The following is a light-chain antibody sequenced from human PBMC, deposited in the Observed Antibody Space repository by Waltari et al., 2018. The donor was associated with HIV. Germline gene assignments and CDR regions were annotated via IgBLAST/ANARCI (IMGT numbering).Light chain of an antibody. Sequence: QPVLTQPPSVSAAPGQKVTISCHGSNSNIGNNYLDWYQPSPGTAPKLLSFDNTDRPSGIPDRYSGSKSGTSATRGITGLQIGDEADYYCGTWDNSLKAGVFGGGTRLTVL. V-gene: IGLV1-51*01. CDR1: NSNIGNNY. CDR3: GTWDNSLKAGV. J-gene: IGLJ3*02. CDR2: DNT.